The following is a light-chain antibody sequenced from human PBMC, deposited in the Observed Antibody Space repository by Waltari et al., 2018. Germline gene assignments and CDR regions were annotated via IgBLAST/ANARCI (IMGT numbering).Light chain of an antibody. CDR3: QVWDSNSDLVV. Sequence: SYVLTQPPSVSVAPGKTARITCGENNIGIEFGNWYQQKPGQAPVLVVYGNTERPSGIPERFSGSNSENTATLTISRAEAGDEADYYCQVWDSNSDLVVFGGGTKLTVL. CDR2: GNT. V-gene: IGLV3-21*03. CDR1: NIGIEF. J-gene: IGLJ2*01.